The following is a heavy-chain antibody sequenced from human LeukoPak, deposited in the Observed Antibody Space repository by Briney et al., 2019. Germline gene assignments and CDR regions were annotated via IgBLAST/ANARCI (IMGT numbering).Heavy chain of an antibody. CDR2: IYYSGST. V-gene: IGHV4-39*07. Sequence: KTSETLSLTCTVSGGSISSSSYYWGWIRQPPGKGLEWIGSIYYSGSTYYNPSLKSRVTISVDTSKNQFSLKLSSVTAADTAVYYCASYGSGSFAPLYYFDYWGQGTLVTVSS. D-gene: IGHD3-10*01. CDR3: ASYGSGSFAPLYYFDY. CDR1: GGSISSSSYY. J-gene: IGHJ4*02.